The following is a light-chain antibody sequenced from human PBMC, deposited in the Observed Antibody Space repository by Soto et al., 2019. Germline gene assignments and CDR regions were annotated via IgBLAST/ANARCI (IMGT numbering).Light chain of an antibody. CDR3: CSYAGGYTYL. V-gene: IGLV2-11*01. CDR2: GVV. CDR1: GNDVGAYNY. J-gene: IGLJ1*01. Sequence: QSALTQPRSVSGSPGQSVTISCTGTGNDVGAYNYVSWYQQHPGRPPKLLIYGVVRWPSGVPDRFSGSKSGNTASLTISGLHAEDEADYFGCSYAGGYTYLFGTGTKVTVL.